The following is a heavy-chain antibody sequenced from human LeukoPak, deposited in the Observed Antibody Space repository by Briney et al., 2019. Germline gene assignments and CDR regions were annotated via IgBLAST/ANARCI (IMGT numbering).Heavy chain of an antibody. V-gene: IGHV5-51*01. CDR3: ARHTRVHYYGSGSPENNWFDP. CDR2: IYPGDSDT. CDR1: GYSFTSYW. D-gene: IGHD3-10*01. Sequence: GESLRISCQGSGYSFTSYWIGWVRQMPGKGLEWMGIIYPGDSDTRYSPSFQGQVTISADKSISTAYLQWSSLKASDTAMYYCARHTRVHYYGSGSPENNWFDPWGQGTQVTVSS. J-gene: IGHJ5*02.